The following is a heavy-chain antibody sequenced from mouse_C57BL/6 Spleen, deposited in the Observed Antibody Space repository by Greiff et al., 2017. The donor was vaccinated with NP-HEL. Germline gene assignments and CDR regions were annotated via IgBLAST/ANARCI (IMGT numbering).Heavy chain of an antibody. CDR3: ARDPYYYGSSYDYAMDY. CDR1: GYTFTSYW. D-gene: IGHD1-1*01. Sequence: QVQLQQPGAELVRPGTSVKLSCKASGYTFTSYWMHWVKQRPGQGLEWIGVIDPSDSYTNYNQKFKGKATLTVDTSSSTAYMQLSSLTSEDSAVYYCARDPYYYGSSYDYAMDYWGQGTSVTVSS. CDR2: IDPSDSYT. V-gene: IGHV1-59*01. J-gene: IGHJ4*01.